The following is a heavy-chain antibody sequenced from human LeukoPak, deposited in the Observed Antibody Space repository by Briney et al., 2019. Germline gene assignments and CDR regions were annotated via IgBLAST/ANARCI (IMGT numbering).Heavy chain of an antibody. D-gene: IGHD2-2*03. CDR3: AKDHLDIVVVPAAMGHYYYGMDV. CDR1: GFTFSSYG. V-gene: IGHV3-30*18. Sequence: GRSLRLSCAASGFTFSSYGMHWVRQAPGKGLEWVAVISYDGSNKYYADSVKGRFTISRDNSKNTLYLQMNSLRAEDTAVYYCAKDHLDIVVVPAAMGHYYYGMDVWDQGTTVTVSS. CDR2: ISYDGSNK. J-gene: IGHJ6*02.